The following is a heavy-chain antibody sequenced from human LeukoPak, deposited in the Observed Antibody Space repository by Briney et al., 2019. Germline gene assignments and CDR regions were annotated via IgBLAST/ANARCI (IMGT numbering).Heavy chain of an antibody. V-gene: IGHV4-61*02. CDR3: ARRVVGVADAFDI. J-gene: IGHJ3*02. Sequence: SQTLSLTCTVSGGSISSGSYYWSWIRQPAGKGLEWIGRIYTSGSTNYNPSLKSRVTISVDTSKNQFSLKLSSVTAADTAVYYCARRVVGVADAFDIWGQGTMVSVS. D-gene: IGHD1-26*01. CDR2: IYTSGST. CDR1: GGSISSGSYY.